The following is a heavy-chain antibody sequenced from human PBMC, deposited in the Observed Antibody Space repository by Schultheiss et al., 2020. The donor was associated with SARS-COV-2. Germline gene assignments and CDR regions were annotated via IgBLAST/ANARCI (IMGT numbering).Heavy chain of an antibody. D-gene: IGHD3-10*01. CDR2: IYYSGST. Sequence: SETLSLTCTVSGGSISSSSYYWGWIRQPPGKGLEWIGSIYYSGSTYYNPSLKSRVTISVDTSKNQFSLKLSSVTAADTAVYYCARGRRYYGSGRYRGPNWFDPWGQGTLVTVSS. V-gene: IGHV4-39*07. CDR1: GGSISSSSYY. J-gene: IGHJ5*02. CDR3: ARGRRYYGSGRYRGPNWFDP.